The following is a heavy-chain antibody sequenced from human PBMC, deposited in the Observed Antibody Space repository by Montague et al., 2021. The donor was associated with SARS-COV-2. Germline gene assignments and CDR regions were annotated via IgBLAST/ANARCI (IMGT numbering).Heavy chain of an antibody. CDR2: IGPSGST. V-gene: IGHV4-34*01. CDR3: ARGLIDITMMVVVFTGASLYFDY. Sequence: SETLSLTCGVSGGSLSGYHWSWIRQPPGKGLEWIGEIGPSGSTNYNPSLKSQVIISLDTSKNQFSLKLSSVTAVDTAVYYCARGLIDITMMVVVFTGASLYFDYWGQGILVTVSS. CDR1: GGSLSGYH. D-gene: IGHD3-22*01. J-gene: IGHJ4*02.